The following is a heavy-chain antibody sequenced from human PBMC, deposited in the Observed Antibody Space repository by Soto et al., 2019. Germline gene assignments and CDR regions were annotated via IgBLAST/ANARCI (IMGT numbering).Heavy chain of an antibody. CDR3: ARDRAGSWYYDFWSGYANWLDP. CDR2: IIPILGIA. CDR1: GGTFSSYT. Sequence: SVKVSCKASGGTFSSYTISWVRQAPGQGLEWMGRIIPILGIANYAQKFQGRVTITADKSTSTAYMELSSLRSEDTAVYYCARDRAGSWYYDFWSGYANWLDPWGQGTLVTVSS. D-gene: IGHD3-3*01. J-gene: IGHJ5*02. V-gene: IGHV1-69*04.